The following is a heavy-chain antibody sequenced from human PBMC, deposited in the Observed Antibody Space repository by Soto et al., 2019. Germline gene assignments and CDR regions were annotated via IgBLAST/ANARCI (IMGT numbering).Heavy chain of an antibody. CDR3: ARDPNYGDYVEDYYYGMDV. V-gene: IGHV1-18*01. CDR2: ISAYNGNT. J-gene: IGHJ6*02. Sequence: GASVKVSCKASGYTFTSYGISWVRQAPGQGLEWMGWISAYNGNTNYAQKLQGRVTMTTDTSTSTAYMELRSLRSDDTAVYYCARDPNYGDYVEDYYYGMDVWGQGTTVTVSS. D-gene: IGHD4-17*01. CDR1: GYTFTSYG.